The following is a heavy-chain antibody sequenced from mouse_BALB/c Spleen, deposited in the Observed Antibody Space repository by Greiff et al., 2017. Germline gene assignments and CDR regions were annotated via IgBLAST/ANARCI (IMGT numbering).Heavy chain of an antibody. J-gene: IGHJ3*01. CDR2: IYPGSGST. CDR3: TKGLLRLPAWFAY. CDR1: GYTFTSYW. V-gene: IGHV1S22*01. Sequence: LQQPGSELVRPGASVKLSCKASGYTFTSYWMHWVKQRPGQGLEWIGNIYPGSGSTNYDEKFKSKATLTVDTSSSTAYMQLSSLTSEDSAVYYCTKGLLRLPAWFAYWGQGTLVTVSA. D-gene: IGHD1-2*01.